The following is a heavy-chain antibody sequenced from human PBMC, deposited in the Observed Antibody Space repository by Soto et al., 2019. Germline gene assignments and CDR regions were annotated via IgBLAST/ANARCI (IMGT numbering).Heavy chain of an antibody. CDR3: ARPKGMDV. CDR2: INHSGST. V-gene: IGHV4-34*01. Sequence: QVHLQQWGAGLLKPSETLSLTCAVYGGSLSGYYWNWIRQPPGKGLEWIGEINHSGSTNYNPSLKSRVTISVDTSKNQFSLKLTSVTAADTAVYYCARPKGMDVWGKGTQVTVSS. J-gene: IGHJ6*04. CDR1: GGSLSGYY.